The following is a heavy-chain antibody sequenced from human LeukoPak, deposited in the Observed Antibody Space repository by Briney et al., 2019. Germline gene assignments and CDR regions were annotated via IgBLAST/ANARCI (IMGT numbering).Heavy chain of an antibody. Sequence: GGSLRLSCAASGFTFSDYYMSWIRQAPGKGQEWVSYISSSGSTIYYADSVKGRFTISRDNAKNSLYLQMNSLRAEDTAVYYCARQRRVPSPYGMDVWGQGTTVTVSS. CDR1: GFTFSDYY. CDR3: ARQRRVPSPYGMDV. V-gene: IGHV3-11*01. CDR2: ISSSGSTI. D-gene: IGHD3-3*01. J-gene: IGHJ6*02.